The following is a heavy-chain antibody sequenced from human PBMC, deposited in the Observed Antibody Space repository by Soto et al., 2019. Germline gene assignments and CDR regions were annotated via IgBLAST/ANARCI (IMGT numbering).Heavy chain of an antibody. CDR3: AKGLLDRMANYYYYGMDV. J-gene: IGHJ6*02. CDR2: ISYDGSNK. CDR1: GFTFSSYG. V-gene: IGHV3-30*18. D-gene: IGHD2-2*03. Sequence: GSLRLSCAASGFTFSSYGMHWVRQAPGKGLEWVAVISYDGSNKYYADSVKGRFTISRDNSKNTLYLQMNSLRAEDTAVYYCAKGLLDRMANYYYYGMDVWGQGTTVTVSS.